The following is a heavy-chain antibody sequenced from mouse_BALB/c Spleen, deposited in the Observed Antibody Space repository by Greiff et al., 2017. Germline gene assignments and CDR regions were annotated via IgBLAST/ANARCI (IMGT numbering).Heavy chain of an antibody. D-gene: IGHD2-14*01. CDR1: GDSITSGY. CDR3: ARRAYYRYEGYFDY. CDR2: ISYSGST. J-gene: IGHJ2*01. V-gene: IGHV3-8*02. Sequence: EVMLVESGPSLVKPSQTLSLTCSVTGDSITSGYWNWIRKFPGNKLEYMGYISYSGSTYYNPSLKSRISITRDTSKNQYYLQLNSVTTEDTATYYCARRAYYRYEGYFDYWGQGTTLTVSS.